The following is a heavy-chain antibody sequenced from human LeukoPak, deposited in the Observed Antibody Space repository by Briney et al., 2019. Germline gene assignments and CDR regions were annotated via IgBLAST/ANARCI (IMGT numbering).Heavy chain of an antibody. Sequence: PGGSLRLSCAASGFTFSSYEMNWVRQAPGKGLEWVSYISSSGITIYYADSVKGRFTISRHNAKNSLYLQMNSLKAEDTAVYYCAELGITMIGGVWGKGTTVTISS. CDR1: GFTFSSYE. CDR3: AELGITMIGGV. D-gene: IGHD3-10*02. CDR2: ISSSGITI. J-gene: IGHJ6*04. V-gene: IGHV3-48*03.